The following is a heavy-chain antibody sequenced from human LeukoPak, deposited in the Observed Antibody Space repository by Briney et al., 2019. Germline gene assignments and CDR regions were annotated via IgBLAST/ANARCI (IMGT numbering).Heavy chain of an antibody. D-gene: IGHD2-15*01. J-gene: IGHJ4*01. CDR2: IYPGDSNT. Sequence: GESLKISCKGSGYTFNTYWIGWVRQMPGKGLEWMGIIYPGDSNTRYSPSFQGQVTISVDKSITTAYLQWTTLKASDTAMYYCARTYCSGGGCLGSFDYWGHGTLVTVSS. V-gene: IGHV5-51*01. CDR3: ARTYCSGGGCLGSFDY. CDR1: GYTFNTYW.